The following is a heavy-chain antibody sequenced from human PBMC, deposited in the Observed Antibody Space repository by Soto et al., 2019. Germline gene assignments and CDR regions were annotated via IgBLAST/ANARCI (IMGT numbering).Heavy chain of an antibody. D-gene: IGHD6-13*01. J-gene: IGHJ4*02. CDR2: ISWNSGSI. CDR1: GFTFDDYA. V-gene: IGHV3-9*01. Sequence: GGSLRLSCVASGFTFDDYAMHWVRQAPGKGLEWVSGISWNSGSIGYADSVKGRFTISRDNAKNSLYLQMNSLRAEDTALYYCAKTHQYSSSWYDKPRFDYWGQGTLVTVSS. CDR3: AKTHQYSSSWYDKPRFDY.